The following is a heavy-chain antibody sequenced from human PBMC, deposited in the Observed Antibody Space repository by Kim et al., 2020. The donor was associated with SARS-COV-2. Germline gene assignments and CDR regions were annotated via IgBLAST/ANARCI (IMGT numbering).Heavy chain of an antibody. J-gene: IGHJ4*02. Sequence: GATTCYPESGKGRFTITRDNSRNTLFMRMNSLRAEDTALYYCVKDRGGSYWGQGTLVTVSS. CDR2: GATT. D-gene: IGHD3-10*01. V-gene: IGHV3-23*01. CDR3: VKDRGGSY.